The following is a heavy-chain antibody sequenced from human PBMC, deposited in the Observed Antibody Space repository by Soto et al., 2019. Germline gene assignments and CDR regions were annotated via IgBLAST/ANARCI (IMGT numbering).Heavy chain of an antibody. CDR2: IIPVSGAA. CDR1: GGTFGSYA. V-gene: IGHV1-69*01. D-gene: IGHD2-2*01. J-gene: IGHJ4*02. Sequence: QVQLVQSVAEVKKPGSSVKVSCKASGGTFGSYAFSWVRQAPGQGLEWMGGIIPVSGAAHYAQKFQGSVTSTADEPTSTAYKELSSLSSQDTAVYYCAAALGCRSTSCHLDYLGEGNRVIVAS. CDR3: AAALGCRSTSCHLDY.